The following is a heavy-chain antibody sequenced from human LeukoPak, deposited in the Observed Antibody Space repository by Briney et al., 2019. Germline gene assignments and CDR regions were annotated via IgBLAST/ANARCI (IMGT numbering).Heavy chain of an antibody. CDR2: IIPIFGTA. CDR3: ARSQVAATHYYYYGMDV. Sequence: SVKVCCKDSGGTFSSYAVSWVRQAAGQGLEWMGGIIPIFGTANYAQKFQGRVTITADESTSTAYMELSSLRSEDTAVYYCARSQVAATHYYYYGMDVWGKGTTVTVSS. CDR1: GGTFSSYA. J-gene: IGHJ6*04. V-gene: IGHV1-69*13. D-gene: IGHD2-15*01.